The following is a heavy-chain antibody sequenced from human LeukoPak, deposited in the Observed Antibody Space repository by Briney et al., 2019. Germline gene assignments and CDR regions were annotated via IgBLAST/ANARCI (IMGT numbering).Heavy chain of an antibody. J-gene: IGHJ4*02. V-gene: IGHV4-34*01. Sequence: SETLSLNRAVSDGSFSAYYWTWIRQPPGKGLEWIGEINHGGSTNYNPSLKSRVTISVDTSKNQFSLDLPSVTPADTAVYYCARGREVFGVVLIGGYFDFWGQGTLVTVSS. CDR3: ARGREVFGVVLIGGYFDF. D-gene: IGHD3-3*01. CDR2: INHGGST. CDR1: DGSFSAYY.